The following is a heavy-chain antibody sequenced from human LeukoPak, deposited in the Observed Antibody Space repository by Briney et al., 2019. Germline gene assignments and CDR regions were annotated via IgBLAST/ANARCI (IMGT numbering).Heavy chain of an antibody. CDR3: ARERSYAY. CDR2: IYTSGST. Sequence: SETLSLTCTVSGGSISSGSYYWSWIRQPAGKGLEWIGRIYTSGSTNYNPSLKSRVTISVDTSKNQFSLKLSSVTAADTAVYYCARERSYAYWGQGTLVTVSS. J-gene: IGHJ4*02. CDR1: GGSISSGSYY. D-gene: IGHD1-26*01. V-gene: IGHV4-61*02.